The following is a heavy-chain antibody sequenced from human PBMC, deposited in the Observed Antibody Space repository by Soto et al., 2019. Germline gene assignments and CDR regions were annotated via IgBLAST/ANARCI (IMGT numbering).Heavy chain of an antibody. CDR1: GFTFSSYA. J-gene: IGHJ4*02. Sequence: GGSLRLSCSASGFTFSSYAMHWVRQAPGKGLEYVSAISSNGGSTYYADSVKGRFTISRDNSKNTLYLQMSSLRAEDTAVYYCVKDLRASEGRPGAWGSGHYWGQGTLVTVSS. CDR2: ISSNGGST. D-gene: IGHD7-27*01. CDR3: VKDLRASEGRPGAWGSGHY. V-gene: IGHV3-64D*06.